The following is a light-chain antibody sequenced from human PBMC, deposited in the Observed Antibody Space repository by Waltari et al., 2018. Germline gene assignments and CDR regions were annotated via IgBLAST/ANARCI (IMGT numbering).Light chain of an antibody. V-gene: IGKV4-1*01. CDR1: QSVLYSSNNKNY. CDR3: QQYYSTPPT. J-gene: IGKJ1*01. CDR2: WAS. Sequence: DIVMTQSPASLAVSLGERATINCKSSQSVLYSSNNKNYLAWYQQKPGQPPKLLIYWASTRESGVPDRFSGSGSGTDFTLTTSSLQAEDVAIYYCQQYYSTPPTFGQGTKVEIK.